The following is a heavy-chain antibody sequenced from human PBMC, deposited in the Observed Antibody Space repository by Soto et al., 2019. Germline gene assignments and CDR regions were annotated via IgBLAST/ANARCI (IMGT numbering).Heavy chain of an antibody. CDR2: IYHSGST. J-gene: IGHJ5*01. Sequence: PSETLSLTCAVSGGSISSSNWWSWVRQPPGKGLEWIGEIYHSGSTNYNPSLKSRVTISVDKSKNQFSLKLSSVTAADTAVYYCARVGSTVTNCSDFWGQGTLVTVSS. V-gene: IGHV4-4*02. CDR3: ARVGSTVTNCSDF. CDR1: GGSISSSNW. D-gene: IGHD4-17*01.